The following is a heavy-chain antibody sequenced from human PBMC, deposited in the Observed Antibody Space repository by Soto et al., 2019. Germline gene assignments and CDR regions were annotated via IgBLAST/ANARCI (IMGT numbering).Heavy chain of an antibody. V-gene: IGHV1-69*13. CDR2: IIPIFGTA. J-gene: IGHJ5*02. CDR1: GGTFSSYA. CDR3: ARYCSSTSCYWFDP. Sequence: SVKVSCKASGGTFSSYAIIWVRQAPGQGLEWMGGIIPIFGTANYAQKFQGRVTVTADESTSTAYMELSSLRSEDTAVYYCARYCSSTSCYWFDPWGQGTLVTVSS. D-gene: IGHD2-2*01.